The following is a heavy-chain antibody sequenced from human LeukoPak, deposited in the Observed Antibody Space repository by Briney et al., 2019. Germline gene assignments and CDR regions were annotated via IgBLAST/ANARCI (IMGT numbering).Heavy chain of an antibody. CDR2: ISAFNGNA. D-gene: IGHD3-22*01. CDR1: GYIFTTYA. CDR3: AREFKPPGMSMIADFYGMDV. V-gene: IGHV1-18*01. J-gene: IGHJ6*02. Sequence: ASVKVSCKASGYIFTTYAITWVRQAPGQGLEWMGGISAFNGNANYAQKFQGRVTLTTDTSTRTAYMELRSLRSDDTAVYFCAREFKPPGMSMIADFYGMDVWGQGATVTVSS.